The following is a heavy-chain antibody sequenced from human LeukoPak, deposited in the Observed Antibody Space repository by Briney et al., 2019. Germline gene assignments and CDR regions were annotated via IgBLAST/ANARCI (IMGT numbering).Heavy chain of an antibody. D-gene: IGHD3-22*01. CDR3: ARGPYYYDSSGYYYGDVFDY. CDR2: IIPTFGTA. Sequence: SVKVSCKASGGTFSSYAISWVRQAPGQGLEWMGGIIPTFGTANYAQKFQGRVTITTDESTSTAYMELSSLRSEDTAVYYCARGPYYYDSSGYYYGDVFDYWGQGTLVTVSS. V-gene: IGHV1-69*05. J-gene: IGHJ4*02. CDR1: GGTFSSYA.